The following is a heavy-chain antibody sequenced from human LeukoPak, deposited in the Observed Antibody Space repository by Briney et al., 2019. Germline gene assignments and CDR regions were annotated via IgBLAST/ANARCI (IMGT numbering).Heavy chain of an antibody. Sequence: GASVKVSCKASGYTFTGYYMHWVRQAPGQGLEWMGRINPNRGGTNYAQKFQGRVTMTRYTSVSRAYMEVSRLRSDDTAVYSCATDAYYYDSSGYSPSVHYFDYWGQGTRVTVSS. J-gene: IGHJ4*02. CDR2: INPNRGGT. D-gene: IGHD3-22*01. CDR3: ATDAYYYDSSGYSPSVHYFDY. V-gene: IGHV1-2*06. CDR1: GYTFTGYY.